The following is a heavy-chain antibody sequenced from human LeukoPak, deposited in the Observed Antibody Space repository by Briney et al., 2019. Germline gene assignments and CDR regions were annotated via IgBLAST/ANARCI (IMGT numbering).Heavy chain of an antibody. CDR3: AREYGRVFDY. Sequence: PSETLSLTCTVSGGSISSYYWGWIRQPPGKGLDWIGSFYYGESTYYNPSLKSRVTISVDTSKNQFSLKVNSMTAADTAVYSCAREYGRVFDYWGQGTLVTVSS. CDR1: GGSISSYY. J-gene: IGHJ4*02. CDR2: FYYGEST. D-gene: IGHD1-26*01. V-gene: IGHV4-39*07.